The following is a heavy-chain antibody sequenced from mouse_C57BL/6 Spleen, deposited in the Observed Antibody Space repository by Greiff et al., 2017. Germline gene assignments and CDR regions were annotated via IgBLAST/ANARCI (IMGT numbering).Heavy chain of an antibody. V-gene: IGHV14-4*01. CDR3: TSIYYGNY. J-gene: IGHJ2*01. CDR2: IDPENGDT. Sequence: EVKLQESGAELVRPGASVKLSCTASGFNIKDDYMHWVKQRPEQGLEWIGWIDPENGDTEYASKFQGKATITADTSSNTAYLQLSSLTSEDTAVYYCTSIYYGNYWGQGTTLTVSS. CDR1: GFNIKDDY. D-gene: IGHD2-1*01.